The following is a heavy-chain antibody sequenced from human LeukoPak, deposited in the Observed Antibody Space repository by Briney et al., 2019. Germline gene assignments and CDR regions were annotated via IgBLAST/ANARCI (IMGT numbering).Heavy chain of an antibody. D-gene: IGHD3-9*01. CDR1: GGSFSGYY. V-gene: IGHV4-34*01. CDR3: ARDGGYDILTGYYPLDASDI. CDR2: INHSGST. Sequence: SETLSLTCAVYGGSFSGYYWSWIRQPPGKGLEWIGEINHSGSTNYNPSLKSRVTISVDTSKNQFSLKLTSVTAADTALYYCARDGGYDILTGYYPLDASDIWGQGTMVIVS. J-gene: IGHJ3*02.